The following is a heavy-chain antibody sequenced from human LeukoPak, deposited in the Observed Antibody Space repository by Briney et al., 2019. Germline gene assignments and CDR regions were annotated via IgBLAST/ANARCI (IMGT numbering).Heavy chain of an antibody. CDR2: IYYSGGT. V-gene: IGHV4-59*13. D-gene: IGHD5-12*01. CDR3: ARVHSGATAPDS. Sequence: SETLSLTCTVSGGSMSDYYWSWIRQPPGKGLEWIGFIYYSGGTNYNPSLESRVTISVDTSKNQFSLRLSSVTAADTAVYYCARVHSGATAPDSWGQGTLVTVSS. CDR1: GGSMSDYY. J-gene: IGHJ4*02.